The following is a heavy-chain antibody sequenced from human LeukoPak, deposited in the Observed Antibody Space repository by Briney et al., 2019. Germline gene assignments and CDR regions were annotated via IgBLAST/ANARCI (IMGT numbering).Heavy chain of an antibody. J-gene: IGHJ4*02. CDR2: IYHSGST. D-gene: IGHD6-13*01. CDR1: GGSISSGGYY. Sequence: PSETLSLTCTVSGGSISSGGYYWSWIRQPPGKGLEWIGYIYHSGSTYYNPSLKGRVTISVDRSKNQFSLKLSSVTAADTAVYYCARFSIAATFDYWGQGTLVTVSS. CDR3: ARFSIAATFDY. V-gene: IGHV4-30-2*01.